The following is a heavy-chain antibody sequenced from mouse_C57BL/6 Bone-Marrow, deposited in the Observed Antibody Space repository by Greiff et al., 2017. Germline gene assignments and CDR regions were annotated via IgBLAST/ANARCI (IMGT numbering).Heavy chain of an antibody. D-gene: IGHD2-5*01. J-gene: IGHJ3*01. V-gene: IGHV1-81*01. CDR3: ARWDYSKGAY. CDR2: IYPRSGNT. CDR1: GYTFTSYG. Sequence: QVQLQQSGAELARPGASVKLSCKASGYTFTSYGISWVKQRTGQGLEWIGGIYPRSGNTYYNEKFKGKATLTADKSSSTAYMELRSLTSEDSAVYFCARWDYSKGAYWGQGTLVTVSA.